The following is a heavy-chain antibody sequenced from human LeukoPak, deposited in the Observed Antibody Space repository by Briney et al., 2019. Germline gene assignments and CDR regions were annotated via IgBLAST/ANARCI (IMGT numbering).Heavy chain of an antibody. CDR1: GASISSSF. V-gene: IGHV4-59*12. Sequence: PSETLSLTCTVSGASISSSFWTWIRQSPGKGLEWLAYIYYTGSTNLNPSLKSRLTISVDTSKNQFSLKLSSVTAADTAVYYCARELVVAVKGRWFDPWGQGTLVTVSS. J-gene: IGHJ5*02. D-gene: IGHD2-15*01. CDR3: ARELVVAVKGRWFDP. CDR2: IYYTGST.